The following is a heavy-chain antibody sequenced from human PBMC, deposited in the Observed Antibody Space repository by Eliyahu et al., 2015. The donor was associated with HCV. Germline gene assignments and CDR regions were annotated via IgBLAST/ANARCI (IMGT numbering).Heavy chain of an antibody. CDR2: ISYDGSDK. Sequence: QVQLVESGGGVVQPGRSLRLSCAASGFPFSNSAMPWVRQAPGKGLEGVTLISYDGSDKYYAASVKGRFTISRDNSKNTLSLQMNSLRPEDTALYYCAKDLRGPGTIGDWGQGTLVSVSS. CDR1: GFPFSNSA. V-gene: IGHV3-30*18. D-gene: IGHD3-10*01. CDR3: AKDLRGPGTIGD. J-gene: IGHJ4*02.